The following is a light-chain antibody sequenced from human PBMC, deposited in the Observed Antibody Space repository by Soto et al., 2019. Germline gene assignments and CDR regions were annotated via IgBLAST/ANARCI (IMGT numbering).Light chain of an antibody. J-gene: IGKJ2*01. Sequence: EIVLTQSPGTLSLSPGERVTLSCRASQSVRSNYLAWYQQKPGQAPMLLIYGASSRATGIPDRFSGTGSGTDFTLTISRLEPEDFAVYYCQQYGGSPYTFGQGTKLEIK. CDR3: QQYGGSPYT. V-gene: IGKV3-20*01. CDR2: GAS. CDR1: QSVRSNY.